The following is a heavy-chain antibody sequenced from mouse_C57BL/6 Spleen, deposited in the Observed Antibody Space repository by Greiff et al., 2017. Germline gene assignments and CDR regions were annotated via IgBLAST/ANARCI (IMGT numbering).Heavy chain of an antibody. V-gene: IGHV1-80*01. CDR2: IYPGDGDT. Sequence: QVQLQQSGAELVKPGASVKISCKASGYAFSSYWMNGVKQRPGKGLEWIGQIYPGDGDTNYNGKFKGKATLTADKSSSTAYMQLSSLTSEDSAVYFCARVDYDWFAYWGQGTLVTVSA. CDR1: GYAFSSYW. CDR3: ARVDYDWFAY. D-gene: IGHD2-4*01. J-gene: IGHJ3*01.